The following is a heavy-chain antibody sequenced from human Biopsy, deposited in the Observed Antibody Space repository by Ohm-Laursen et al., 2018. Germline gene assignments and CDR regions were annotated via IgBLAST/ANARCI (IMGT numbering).Heavy chain of an antibody. CDR2: IYPNNGAT. CDR3: ARDLVDWTVPS. V-gene: IGHV1-2*02. Sequence: SEKASRKAPAYCFVGYDIHWVRQAPGHGLEWEGSIYPNNGATKNAQKIQGRVTMTRDTSINTAFMELKSLRSDDTAVYYCARDLVDWTVPSWGQGTLVIVSS. J-gene: IGHJ4*02. D-gene: IGHD3/OR15-3a*01. CDR1: AYCFVGYD.